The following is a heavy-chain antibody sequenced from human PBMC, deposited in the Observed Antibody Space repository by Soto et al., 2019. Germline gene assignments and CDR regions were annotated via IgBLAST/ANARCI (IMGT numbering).Heavy chain of an antibody. V-gene: IGHV3-48*04. CDR3: AKGRSYYYYYGVDV. CDR2: ISSSSSTI. J-gene: IGHJ6*02. CDR1: GFTFSTYS. Sequence: GGSLRLSCAASGFTFSTYSMNWVRQAPGKGLEWVSYISSSSSTIFYTDSVKGRFTVSRDNSKSTLYLQMNSLRAEDTALYYCAKGRSYYYYYGVDVWGQGTTVTVSS.